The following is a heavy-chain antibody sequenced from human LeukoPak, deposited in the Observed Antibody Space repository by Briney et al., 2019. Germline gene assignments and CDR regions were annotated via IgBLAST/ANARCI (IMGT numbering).Heavy chain of an antibody. CDR3: ARDDSTSDVYDFWSGYYYYYYYGMDV. CDR1: GFTFSSYS. V-gene: IGHV3-21*01. Sequence: KPGGSLRLSCAASGFTFSSYSMNWVRQAPGKGLEWVSSISSSSSYIYYADSVKGRFTISRDNAKNSLYLQMNSLRAEDTAVYYCARDDSTSDVYDFWSGYYYYYYYGMDVWGQGTTVTVSS. D-gene: IGHD3-3*01. CDR2: ISSSSSYI. J-gene: IGHJ6*02.